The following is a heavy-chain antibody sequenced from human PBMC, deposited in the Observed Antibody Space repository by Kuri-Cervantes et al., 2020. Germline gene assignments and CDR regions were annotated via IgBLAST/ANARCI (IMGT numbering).Heavy chain of an antibody. CDR1: GYSLTPYD. J-gene: IGHJ4*02. Sequence: ASVKVSCKTSGYSLTPYDINWVRQAPGQGLEWMGWINSYSYNTAYAQILQGRVTMTRNTSISTAYMELSSLRSEDTAVYYCARGLRRDCSGGSCLYYFDYWGQGTLVTVSS. CDR2: INSYSYNT. V-gene: IGHV1-8*02. D-gene: IGHD2-15*01. CDR3: ARGLRRDCSGGSCLYYFDY.